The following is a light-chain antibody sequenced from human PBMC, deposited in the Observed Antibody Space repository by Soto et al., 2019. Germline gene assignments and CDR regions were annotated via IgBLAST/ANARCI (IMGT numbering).Light chain of an antibody. CDR2: GAS. CDR1: QSVSSSY. V-gene: IGKV3-20*01. J-gene: IGKJ1*01. CDR3: QQYGSSRET. Sequence: VLKKSPCTLSLSPGERATLSCRASQSVSSSYLAWYQQKPGQAPRLLIYGASSRATGIPDRFSGSGSGTDFTLTISRLEPEDFAVYYCQQYGSSRETSGQGTKADIK.